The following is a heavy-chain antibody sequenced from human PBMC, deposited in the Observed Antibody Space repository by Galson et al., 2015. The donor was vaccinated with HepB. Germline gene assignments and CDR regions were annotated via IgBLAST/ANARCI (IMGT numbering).Heavy chain of an antibody. J-gene: IGHJ2*01. Sequence: SLRLSCAASGFTFSSYWMNWARQAPGKGLEWVANIKQDGREKYYVDSVKGRFIISRDNAKSSLFLQMNNLRAEDTAVYYCARGIGRSHWYFDLWGRGTLVTVSS. CDR1: GFTFSSYW. CDR2: IKQDGREK. D-gene: IGHD2-15*01. CDR3: ARGIGRSHWYFDL. V-gene: IGHV3-7*03.